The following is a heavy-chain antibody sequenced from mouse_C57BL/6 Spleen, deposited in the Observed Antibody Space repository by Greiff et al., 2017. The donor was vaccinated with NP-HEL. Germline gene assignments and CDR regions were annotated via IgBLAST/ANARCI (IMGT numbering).Heavy chain of an antibody. D-gene: IGHD2-2*01. CDR3: ARHGLPYAMDY. CDR2: ISGGGGNT. CDR1: GFTFSSYT. V-gene: IGHV5-9*01. J-gene: IGHJ4*01. Sequence: EVQRVESGGGLVKPGGSLKLSSAASGFTFSSYTMSWVRQTPEKRLEWVATISGGGGNTYYPDSVKGRFTISRDNAKNTLYLQMSSLRSEDTALYYCARHGLPYAMDYWGQGTSVTVSS.